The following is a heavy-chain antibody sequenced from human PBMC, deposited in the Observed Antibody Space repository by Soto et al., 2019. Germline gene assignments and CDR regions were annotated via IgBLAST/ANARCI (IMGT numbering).Heavy chain of an antibody. CDR1: GGSISSYY. J-gene: IGHJ5*02. V-gene: IGHV4-59*01. Sequence: SETLSLTCTVSGGSISSYYWSWIRQPPGKGLEWIGYIYYSGSTNYNPSLKSRVTISVDTSKNQFSLKLSSVTAADTAVYYCARAARYFDWSERPNWFDPWGQGTLVTVS. CDR2: IYYSGST. D-gene: IGHD3-9*01. CDR3: ARAARYFDWSERPNWFDP.